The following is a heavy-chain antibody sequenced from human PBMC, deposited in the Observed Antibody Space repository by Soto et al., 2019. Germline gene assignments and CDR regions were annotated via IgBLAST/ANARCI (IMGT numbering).Heavy chain of an antibody. V-gene: IGHV3-23*01. CDR3: AKGRPPFDL. J-gene: IGHJ2*01. D-gene: IGHD6-6*01. Sequence: EVQLLESGGGLVQPGGSLRLSCAASQFTFGYYAMGWVRQAPGKGLEWVSLISGAGGSTNYADSVKGRFAISRDNSENTLYLQMNSLSAEDTAVYYCAKGRPPFDLWGRGTLVIVSS. CDR1: QFTFGYYA. CDR2: ISGAGGST.